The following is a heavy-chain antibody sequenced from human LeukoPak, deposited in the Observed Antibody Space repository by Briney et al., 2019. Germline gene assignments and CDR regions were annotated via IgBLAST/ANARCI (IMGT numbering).Heavy chain of an antibody. CDR2: ISYDGSNK. CDR1: GFTFSSYG. CDR3: AKDQDYYGSGSLDH. J-gene: IGHJ4*02. V-gene: IGHV3-30*18. Sequence: GGSLRLSCAASGFTFSSYGMHWVRQAPGKGLGWVAVISYDGSNKYYADSVKGRFTTSRDNSKNTLYLQMNSLRAEDTAVYYCAKDQDYYGSGSLDHWGQGTLVTVSS. D-gene: IGHD3-10*01.